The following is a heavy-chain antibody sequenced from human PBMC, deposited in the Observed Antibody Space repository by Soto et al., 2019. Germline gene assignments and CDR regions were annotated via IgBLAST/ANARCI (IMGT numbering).Heavy chain of an antibody. V-gene: IGHV4-39*01. J-gene: IGHJ4*02. Sequence: SETLSLTCTVSGGSISSSSYYWGWIRQPPGKGLEWIGSIYYSGSTYYNPSLKSRVTISVDTSKNQFSLKLSSVTAADTAVYYCARHQYDSSGYYYPDPFDYWGQGTLVTVSS. CDR2: IYYSGST. CDR1: GGSISSSSYY. CDR3: ARHQYDSSGYYYPDPFDY. D-gene: IGHD3-22*01.